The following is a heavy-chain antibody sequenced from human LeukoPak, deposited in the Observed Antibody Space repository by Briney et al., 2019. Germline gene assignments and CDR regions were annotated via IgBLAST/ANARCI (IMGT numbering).Heavy chain of an antibody. CDR1: GDSISSNSYY. CDR3: ARGTSGWYRLRAFDI. CDR2: INFRGTT. J-gene: IGHJ3*02. D-gene: IGHD6-19*01. V-gene: IGHV4-39*07. Sequence: PSETLSLTCTVSGDSISSNSYYWGWIRQSPGKGLEWFGSINFRGTTHYNPNPSLKSRVTIFLVTSKNQFSLRLRSVTAADTAVYYCARGTSGWYRLRAFDIWGQGTMVTVSS.